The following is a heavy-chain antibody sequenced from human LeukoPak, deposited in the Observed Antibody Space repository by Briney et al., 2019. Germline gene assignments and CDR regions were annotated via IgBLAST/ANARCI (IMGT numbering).Heavy chain of an antibody. J-gene: IGHJ5*02. CDR3: ARGQQLVPVGWFDP. CDR1: GFTFSSYS. Sequence: GGSLRLSCAASGFTFSSYSMNWVRQAPGKGLEWVSSISSSSSYIYYADSVKGRFTISRDNAKNSLYLQMNSLRAEDTAVYYCARGQQLVPVGWFDPWGQGTLVTVSS. D-gene: IGHD6-13*01. CDR2: ISSSSSYI. V-gene: IGHV3-21*01.